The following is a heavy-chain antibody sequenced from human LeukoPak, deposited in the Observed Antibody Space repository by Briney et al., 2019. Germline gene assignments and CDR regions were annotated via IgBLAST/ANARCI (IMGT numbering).Heavy chain of an antibody. CDR3: ARIGYSSSSLDY. V-gene: IGHV3-7*01. D-gene: IGHD6-13*01. Sequence: GGSLRLSCAASGFTFTNYWMTWVRQPPGKGLEWVANINQDGSVIYFVDSLKGRFTISRDNAKKSVHLQMNSLRAEDTAVYYCARIGYSSSSLDYWGQGTLVTVSS. CDR1: GFTFTNYW. J-gene: IGHJ4*02. CDR2: INQDGSVI.